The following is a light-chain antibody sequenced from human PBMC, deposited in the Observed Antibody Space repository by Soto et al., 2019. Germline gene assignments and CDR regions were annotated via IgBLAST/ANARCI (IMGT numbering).Light chain of an antibody. V-gene: IGKV3-15*01. CDR3: HQYNNWPPWT. Sequence: EVVLTQSPATLSVSPGERASLSCRASQSISSNLAWYQQKAGQAPRLLIYAASTRAPGIPARFSGSGSGTEFTLTISSLQSEDLAVYYCHQYNNWPPWTFGQGTKVEIK. CDR1: QSISSN. J-gene: IGKJ1*01. CDR2: AAS.